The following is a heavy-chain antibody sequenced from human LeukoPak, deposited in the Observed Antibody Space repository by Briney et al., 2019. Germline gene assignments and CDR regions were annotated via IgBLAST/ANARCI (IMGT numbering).Heavy chain of an antibody. D-gene: IGHD3-22*01. CDR3: AKDRSITMIVVGWFDP. CDR1: GLTFSSYA. V-gene: IGHV3-23*01. J-gene: IGHJ5*02. CDR2: ISGSGGST. Sequence: GGSLRLSCAASGLTFSSYAMSWVRQAPGKGLEWVSAISGSGGSTYYADSVKGRFTISRDNSKNTLYLQMNSLRAEDTAVYYCAKDRSITMIVVGWFDPWGQGTLVTVSS.